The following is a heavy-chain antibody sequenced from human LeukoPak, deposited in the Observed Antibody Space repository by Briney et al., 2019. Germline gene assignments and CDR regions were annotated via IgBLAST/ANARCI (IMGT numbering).Heavy chain of an antibody. J-gene: IGHJ3*02. Sequence: GGSLTLSCAASGFTFDDYAMHWVRQAPRKGMERVSGIRWNSGSIGYADSVKGRFTISRDNAKNSLYLQMNSLRAEDMALYYCAKEGATVGDAFDIWGQGTMVTVSS. V-gene: IGHV3-9*03. CDR1: GFTFDDYA. CDR3: AKEGATVGDAFDI. CDR2: IRWNSGSI. D-gene: IGHD1-26*01.